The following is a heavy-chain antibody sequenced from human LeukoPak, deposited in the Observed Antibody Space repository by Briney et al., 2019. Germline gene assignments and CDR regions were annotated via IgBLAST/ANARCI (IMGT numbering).Heavy chain of an antibody. V-gene: IGHV3-21*01. CDR2: ISSSSSYI. CDR1: GFTFSSYS. Sequence: GGSLRLSCAASGFTFSSYSMNWVRQAPGKGLEWVSSISSSSSYIYYADSVKGRFTISRDNAKNSLYLQMNSLRAEDTAVYYCARRGRVAARQGGAFDIWGQGTMVTVSS. CDR3: ARRGRVAARQGGAFDI. J-gene: IGHJ3*02. D-gene: IGHD6-6*01.